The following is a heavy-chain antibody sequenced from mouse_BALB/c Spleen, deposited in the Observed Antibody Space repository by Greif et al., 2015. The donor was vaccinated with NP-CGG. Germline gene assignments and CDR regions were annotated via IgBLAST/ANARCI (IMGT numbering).Heavy chain of an antibody. CDR1: GYTFTSYT. J-gene: IGHJ3*01. D-gene: IGHD2-1*01. CDR2: INPSSGYT. CDR3: ASLYGNSLAD. Sequence: VKLVESAAELARPGASVKTSCKASGYTFTSYTMHWVKQRPGQGLEWIGYINPSSGYTEYNQKFKDKTTLTADNSSSTAYMQRSSLTSEDSAVYYCASLYGNSLADWGQGTLVTVSA. V-gene: IGHV1-4*02.